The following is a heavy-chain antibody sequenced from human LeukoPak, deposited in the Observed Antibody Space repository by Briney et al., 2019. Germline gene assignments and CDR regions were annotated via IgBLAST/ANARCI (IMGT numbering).Heavy chain of an antibody. J-gene: IGHJ4*02. D-gene: IGHD1-26*01. Sequence: SETLSLTCAVSGGSISSSNWWSWVRQPPGKGLEWIGEIYHSGSTNYNPSLKSRVTISVDTSKNQFSLKLSSVTAADTAVYYCARAHSGSYYEFDYWGQGTLVTVSS. CDR2: IYHSGST. CDR1: GGSISSSNW. V-gene: IGHV4-4*02. CDR3: ARAHSGSYYEFDY.